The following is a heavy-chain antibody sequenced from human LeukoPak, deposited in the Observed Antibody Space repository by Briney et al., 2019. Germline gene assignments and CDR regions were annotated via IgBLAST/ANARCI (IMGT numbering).Heavy chain of an antibody. CDR1: GGSISSTSYY. D-gene: IGHD3-22*01. V-gene: IGHV4-61*05. CDR2: IYYSGST. Sequence: SETLSLTCTVSGGSISSTSYYWGWIRQPPGKGLEWIGYIYYSGSTNYNPSLKSRVTISVDTSKNQFSLKLSSVTAADTAVYYCARAVWLNPFDYWGQGTLVTVSS. CDR3: ARAVWLNPFDY. J-gene: IGHJ4*02.